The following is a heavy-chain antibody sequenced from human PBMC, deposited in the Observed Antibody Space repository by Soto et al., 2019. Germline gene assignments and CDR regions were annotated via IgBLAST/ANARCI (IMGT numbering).Heavy chain of an antibody. D-gene: IGHD3-16*01. V-gene: IGHV4-4*07. J-gene: IGHJ5*02. CDR1: GVSMGNSY. CDR3: ARGGGVPALGDP. CDR2: ISTSGNT. Sequence: QVQLEESGPGLVKPSETLSLICSVSGVSMGNSYWTWIRQSAGKGLEWIGRISTSGNTNYNPSLNSRLTMSVDTSKNQVSLKLTSVTAADTAVYYCARGGGVPALGDPWGQGTLVTVSS.